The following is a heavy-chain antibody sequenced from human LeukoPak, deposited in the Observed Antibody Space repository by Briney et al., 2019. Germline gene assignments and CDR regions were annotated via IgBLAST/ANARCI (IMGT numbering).Heavy chain of an antibody. CDR1: GFTLSSYW. J-gene: IGHJ4*02. CDR2: INPDGSRT. D-gene: IGHD3-16*01. V-gene: IGHV3-74*01. Sequence: PGGSLRLSCAASGFTLSSYWIHWVRQAPGEGLVWVSRINPDGSRTDYADSVKGRFTISRDNTKNTVDLQMNSLKTEDSGLYYCSSRLTTTGEIFDYWGQGTLVTVSS. CDR3: SSRLTTTGEIFDY.